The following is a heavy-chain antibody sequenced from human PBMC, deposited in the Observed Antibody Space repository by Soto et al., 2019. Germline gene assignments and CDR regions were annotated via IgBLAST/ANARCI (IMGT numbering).Heavy chain of an antibody. CDR1: GYTYTSYF. CDR2: INPSGGST. CDR3: ARGTWTTVTTEDWFDP. J-gene: IGHJ5*02. Sequence: GALLNVSCKASGYTYTSYFMHWVRQDPGQGLEWMGIINPSGGSTSYAQKFQGRVTMTRDTSTSTVYMELSSLRSEDTAVYYCARGTWTTVTTEDWFDPWGQGTLVTVPS. D-gene: IGHD4-17*01. V-gene: IGHV1-46*03.